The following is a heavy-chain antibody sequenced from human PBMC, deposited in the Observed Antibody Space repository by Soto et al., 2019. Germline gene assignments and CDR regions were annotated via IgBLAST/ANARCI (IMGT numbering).Heavy chain of an antibody. D-gene: IGHD4-17*01. CDR1: GYTFTTYY. Sequence: QVQLVQSGAEVKKPGASVEVSCKASGYTFTTYYIHWVRHAPGQGLEWMGVINPGGVSTKYAQKFQNRVAMTSDTSTSTVYMDLSSLRSEDTAVYFCARGGNGDNVGYWYFDLWGRGTLVTVSP. CDR3: ARGGNGDNVGYWYFDL. CDR2: INPGGVST. V-gene: IGHV1-46*01. J-gene: IGHJ2*01.